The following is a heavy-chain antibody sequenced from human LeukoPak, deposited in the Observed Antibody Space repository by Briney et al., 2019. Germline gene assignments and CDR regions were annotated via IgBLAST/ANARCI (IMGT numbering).Heavy chain of an antibody. CDR1: GYTLTELS. D-gene: IGHD1-26*01. V-gene: IGHV1-24*01. Sequence: GASVKVSCKVSGYTLTELSMHWVRQAPGKGLEWMGGFDPEDGETIYAQKFQSRVTITEDTSTDTAYMELSSLRSEDTAVYYCATGDSGSDLFDYWGQGTLVTVSS. CDR2: FDPEDGET. CDR3: ATGDSGSDLFDY. J-gene: IGHJ4*02.